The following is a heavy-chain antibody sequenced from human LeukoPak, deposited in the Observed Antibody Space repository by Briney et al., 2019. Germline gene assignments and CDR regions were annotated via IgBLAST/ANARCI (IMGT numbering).Heavy chain of an antibody. J-gene: IGHJ4*02. Sequence: GGSLRLSCVASGFAFSRYGIHWVRQAPGKGLEWVTFLQYDGSVEFYADSVKGRFTISRDNAKNSLYLQMNSLRAEDTAVYYCARDSRDSSSWSYNHYWGQGTLVTVSS. CDR2: LQYDGSVE. CDR1: GFAFSRYG. V-gene: IGHV3-30*02. D-gene: IGHD6-13*01. CDR3: ARDSRDSSSWSYNHY.